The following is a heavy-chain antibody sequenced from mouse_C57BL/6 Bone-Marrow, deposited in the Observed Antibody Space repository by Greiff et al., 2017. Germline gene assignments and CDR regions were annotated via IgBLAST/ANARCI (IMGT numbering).Heavy chain of an antibody. CDR1: GYTFTSYW. Sequence: QVQLQQPGAELVKPGASVKVSCKASGYTFTSYWMHWVKQRPGQGLEWIGRIHPSDSDTNYNQKFKGKATLTVDKSSSTAYMQLSSLTSEDSAVYYCAISRGYSNPWFAYWGQGTLVTVSA. J-gene: IGHJ3*01. V-gene: IGHV1-74*01. CDR2: IHPSDSDT. D-gene: IGHD2-5*01. CDR3: AISRGYSNPWFAY.